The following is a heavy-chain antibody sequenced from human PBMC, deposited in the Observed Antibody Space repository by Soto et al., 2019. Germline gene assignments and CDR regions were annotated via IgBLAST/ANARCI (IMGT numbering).Heavy chain of an antibody. CDR2: ISGSGGST. Sequence: PGGSLRLSWAASGFTFSSYAMSWVRQAPGKGLEWVSAISGSGGSTYYADSVKGRFTISRDNSKNTLYLQMNSLRAEDTAVYYYAKGTYSSGWSNFDYWGQGTLVTVPQ. J-gene: IGHJ4*02. CDR3: AKGTYSSGWSNFDY. D-gene: IGHD6-19*01. CDR1: GFTFSSYA. V-gene: IGHV3-23*01.